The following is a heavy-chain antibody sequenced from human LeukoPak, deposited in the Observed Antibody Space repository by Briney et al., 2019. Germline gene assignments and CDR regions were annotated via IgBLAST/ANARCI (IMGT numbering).Heavy chain of an antibody. D-gene: IGHD5-18*01. CDR2: INYSGNT. CDR3: ASGYSYDLFDY. V-gene: IGHV4-39*07. CDR1: GGSISSSSYY. Sequence: SETLSLTCTVSGGSISSSSYYWGWIRQPPGKGLQWIESINYSGNTYYNPSLKSRVTISVDTSKSQFSLKLSSVTAADTAVYYCASGYSYDLFDYWGQGTLVTVSS. J-gene: IGHJ4*02.